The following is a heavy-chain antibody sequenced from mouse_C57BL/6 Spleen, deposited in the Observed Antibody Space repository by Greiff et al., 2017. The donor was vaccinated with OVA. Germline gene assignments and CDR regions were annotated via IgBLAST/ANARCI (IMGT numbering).Heavy chain of an antibody. CDR1: GYTFTSYW. Sequence: QVQLKQPGAELVKPGASVKLSCKASGYTFTSYWMQWVKQRPGQGLEWIGEIDPSDSYTNYNQKFKGKATLTVDTSSSTAYMQLSSLTSEDSAVYYCARRRGSNYEGFAYWGQGTLVTVSA. CDR2: IDPSDSYT. CDR3: ARRRGSNYEGFAY. V-gene: IGHV1-50*01. D-gene: IGHD2-5*01. J-gene: IGHJ3*01.